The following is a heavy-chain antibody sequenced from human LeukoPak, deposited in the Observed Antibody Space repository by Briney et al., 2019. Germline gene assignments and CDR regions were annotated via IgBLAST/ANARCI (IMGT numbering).Heavy chain of an antibody. V-gene: IGHV3-7*05. CDR2: INHDGSEK. J-gene: IGHJ5*02. D-gene: IGHD5/OR15-5a*01. CDR3: ARVVVSTTNRFDP. CDR1: GFMFTSYW. Sequence: PGGSLRLSCAASGFMFTSYWMSWVRQAPGKGLEWVASINHDGSEKYYVDSVKGRFTISRDNAKNSLYLQMNSLGAEDTAVYHCARVVVSTTNRFDPWGQGTLVTVSS.